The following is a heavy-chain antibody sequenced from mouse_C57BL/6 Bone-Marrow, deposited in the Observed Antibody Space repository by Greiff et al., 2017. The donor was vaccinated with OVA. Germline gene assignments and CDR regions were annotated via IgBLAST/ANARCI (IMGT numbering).Heavy chain of an antibody. J-gene: IGHJ3*01. Sequence: QVQLQQPGAELVMPGASVKLSCTASGYTFTSYWMHWVKQRPGQGLEWIGEIDPSDSYTNYNPKFKGKSTLTVDKSSSTDYMQLSSLTSEDAAVYYCARESLDYAWFAYGGQGTLVTVTA. CDR2: IDPSDSYT. V-gene: IGHV1-69*01. CDR1: GYTFTSYW. D-gene: IGHD2-4*01. CDR3: ARESLDYAWFAY.